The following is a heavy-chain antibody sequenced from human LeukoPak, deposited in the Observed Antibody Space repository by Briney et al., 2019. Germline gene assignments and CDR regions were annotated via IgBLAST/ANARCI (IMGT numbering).Heavy chain of an antibody. J-gene: IGHJ4*02. CDR3: AKDLLGVYGYFDY. V-gene: IGHV3-23*01. D-gene: IGHD6-6*01. CDR1: GFTFSSYA. CDR2: ISGTGGST. Sequence: TGGSLRLSCAASGFTFSSYAMSWVRQAPGKGLEWVSAISGTGGSTYYADSVKGRFTISRDNSKNTLYLQINSLRAEDAAVYYCAKDLLGVYGYFDYWGQGTLVTVSS.